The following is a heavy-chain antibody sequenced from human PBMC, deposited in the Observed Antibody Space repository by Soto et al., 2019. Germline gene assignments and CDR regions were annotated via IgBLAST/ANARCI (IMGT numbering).Heavy chain of an antibody. V-gene: IGHV1-69*13. D-gene: IGHD3-22*01. J-gene: IGHJ4*02. CDR3: ASNQYYYDSSGALER. Sequence: ASVKVSCKASGGTFSSYAISWVRQAPGQGLEWMGGIIPIFGTANYAQKFQGRVTITADESTSTAYMELSSLSSDDTAVYYCASNQYYYDSSGALERWGQGTLVTVSS. CDR1: GGTFSSYA. CDR2: IIPIFGTA.